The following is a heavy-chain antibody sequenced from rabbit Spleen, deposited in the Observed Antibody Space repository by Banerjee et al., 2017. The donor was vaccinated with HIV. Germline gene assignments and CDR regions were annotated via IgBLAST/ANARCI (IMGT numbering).Heavy chain of an antibody. CDR2: INSDSRNT. Sequence: QEQLVESGGGLVQPEGSLTLTCTASGFSFSTNYYMWWVRQAPGKGLEWIGCINSDSRNTWYASWAKGRFTISKTSSTTVTLQMTSLTAADTATYFCARETSSGWGVVLYYFSLWGPGTLVTVS. J-gene: IGHJ4*01. CDR1: GFSFSTNYY. V-gene: IGHV1S45*01. CDR3: ARETSSGWGVVLYYFSL. D-gene: IGHD4-1*01.